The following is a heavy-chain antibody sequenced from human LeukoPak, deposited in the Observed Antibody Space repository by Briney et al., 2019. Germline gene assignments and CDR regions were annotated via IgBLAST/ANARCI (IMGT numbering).Heavy chain of an antibody. V-gene: IGHV4-39*01. J-gene: IGHJ4*02. CDR3: ARHPSALRQQLVPPVDY. CDR2: IYYSGST. Sequence: SETLSLTCTVSGASISGYFWHWIRQPPGKGLEWIGSIYYSGSTYYNPSLKSRVTISVDTSKNQFSLKLSSVTAADTAVYYCARHPSALRQQLVPPVDYWGQGTLVTVSS. D-gene: IGHD6-13*01. CDR1: GASISGYF.